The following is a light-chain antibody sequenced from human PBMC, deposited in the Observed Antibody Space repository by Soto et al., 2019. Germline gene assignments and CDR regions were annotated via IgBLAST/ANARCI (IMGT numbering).Light chain of an antibody. J-gene: IGLJ1*01. CDR2: DVS. CDR3: SSYTSSSTLEV. V-gene: IGLV2-14*01. Sequence: QSALTQPASLSGSPGQSITISCTGTSSDFGGYNYVSWYQQHPGKAPKLMIYDVSNRPSGVSNRFSGSKSGNTASLTISGLQAEDEADYYCSSYTSSSTLEVFGTGTKVTVL. CDR1: SSDFGGYNY.